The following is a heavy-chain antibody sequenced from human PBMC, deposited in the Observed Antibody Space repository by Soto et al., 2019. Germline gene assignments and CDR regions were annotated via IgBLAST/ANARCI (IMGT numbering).Heavy chain of an antibody. D-gene: IGHD5-18*01. Sequence: EVQLVESGGGLVKPGGSLRLSCAASGFTFSSYSMNWVRQAPGKGLEWVSSISSSSSYIYYADSVKGRFTISRDNAKNSLYLQMNSLRAEDTAVSYCARVPDTALDYYYYYMDVWGKGTTVTVSS. J-gene: IGHJ6*03. CDR3: ARVPDTALDYYYYYMDV. CDR1: GFTFSSYS. V-gene: IGHV3-21*01. CDR2: ISSSSSYI.